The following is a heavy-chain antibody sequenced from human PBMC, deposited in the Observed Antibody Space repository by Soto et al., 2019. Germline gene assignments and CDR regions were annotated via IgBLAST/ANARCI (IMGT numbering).Heavy chain of an antibody. CDR2: IYYSGST. CDR1: GGSISSSSYY. D-gene: IGHD3-10*01. CDR3: ARGELLWFGERGYYYYGMDV. V-gene: IGHV4-39*07. J-gene: IGHJ6*02. Sequence: SETLSLTCTVSGGSISSSSYYWGWIRQPPGKGLEWIGSIYYSGSTYYNPSLKSRVTISVDTSKNQFSLKLSSVTAADTAVYYCARGELLWFGERGYYYYGMDVWGQGTTVTVSS.